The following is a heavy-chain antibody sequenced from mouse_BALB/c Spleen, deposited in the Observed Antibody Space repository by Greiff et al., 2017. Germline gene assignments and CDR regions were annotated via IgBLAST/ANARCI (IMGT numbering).Heavy chain of an antibody. J-gene: IGHJ1*01. CDR2: ISTYSGNT. Sequence: VQVVESGPELMKPGASVKISCKASGYSFTSYYMHWVKQSHAKSLEWIGVISTYSGNTNYNQKFKGKATMTVDKSSSTAYMELARLTSEDSAIYYCARGEDYYGSSHWYFDVWGAGTTVTVSS. D-gene: IGHD1-1*01. CDR3: ARGEDYYGSSHWYFDV. CDR1: GYSFTSYY. V-gene: IGHV1S137*01.